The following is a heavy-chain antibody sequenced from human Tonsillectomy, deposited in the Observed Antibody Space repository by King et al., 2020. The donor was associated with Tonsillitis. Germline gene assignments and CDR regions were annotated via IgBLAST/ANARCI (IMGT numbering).Heavy chain of an antibody. Sequence: QLQESGPGVVKPSETLSLTCTVSGGSISSSDHYWAWIRQPPGKGLEWIGYMYYSGIIFYNPSLKSRITISGGTSGNRFSLKLSSVTAADTAVYFCARSVSGSFDYWGQGALVTVSS. V-gene: IGHV4-39*01. CDR2: MYYSGII. J-gene: IGHJ4*02. D-gene: IGHD1-26*01. CDR3: ARSVSGSFDY. CDR1: GGSISSSDHY.